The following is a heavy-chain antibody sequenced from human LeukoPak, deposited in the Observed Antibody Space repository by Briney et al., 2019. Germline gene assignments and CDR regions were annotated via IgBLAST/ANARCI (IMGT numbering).Heavy chain of an antibody. D-gene: IGHD4-23*01. Sequence: PGGSLRLSCAASGFTFSSYWMHWARQAPGKGLVWVSRINSDGSSTSYADSVKGRFTISRDNAKNTLYLQMNSLRAEDTAVYYCARGLDYGGLIDYWGQGTLVTVSS. J-gene: IGHJ4*02. CDR1: GFTFSSYW. V-gene: IGHV3-74*01. CDR3: ARGLDYGGLIDY. CDR2: INSDGSST.